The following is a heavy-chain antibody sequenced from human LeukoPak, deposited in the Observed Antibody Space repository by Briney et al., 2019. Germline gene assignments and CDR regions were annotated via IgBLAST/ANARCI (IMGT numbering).Heavy chain of an antibody. CDR2: INQDGTEK. CDR1: GFTFTTYW. D-gene: IGHD5-24*01. J-gene: IGHJ4*02. V-gene: IGHV3-7*01. Sequence: PGGSLRLSCAASGFTFTTYWMTWVRQAPGKGLEWVANINQDGTEKYYVDSVKGRFTISKDNAKNSLYLQMNSLRAEDTAVYYCTSANYGPAYWGQGTLVTVSS. CDR3: TSANYGPAY.